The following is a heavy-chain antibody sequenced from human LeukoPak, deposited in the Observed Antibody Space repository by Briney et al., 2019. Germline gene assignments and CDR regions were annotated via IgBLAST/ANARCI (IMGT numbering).Heavy chain of an antibody. D-gene: IGHD1-26*01. J-gene: IGHJ4*02. CDR1: GFSFSTYW. CDR2: IKDDGSES. Sequence: GGSLRLSCAASGFSFSTYWMTWVRQAPGKGLEWVANIKDDGSESNYVDSVRGRFTISRDNAKNSLYLQLSSLRAEDTAVYYCARDKWTPGYWGQGTLVTVSS. CDR3: ARDKWTPGY. V-gene: IGHV3-7*01.